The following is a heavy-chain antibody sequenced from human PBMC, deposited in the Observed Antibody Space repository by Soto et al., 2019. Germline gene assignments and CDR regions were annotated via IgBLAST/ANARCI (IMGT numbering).Heavy chain of an antibody. D-gene: IGHD2-8*01. CDR1: GFAFSTYV. CDR3: VREPEFVPLRFDY. CDR2: ISQEGSHK. Sequence: QVQLVESGGGVVQPGRSLRLSCAASGFAFSTYVMHWVRQTPGKGLEWLAVISQEGSHKYYADSVRGRFTISRDNSKNTLYMEMQGLGAEQTGVFYCVREPEFVPLRFDYWGQGTLVTVSS. V-gene: IGHV3-30-3*01. J-gene: IGHJ4*02.